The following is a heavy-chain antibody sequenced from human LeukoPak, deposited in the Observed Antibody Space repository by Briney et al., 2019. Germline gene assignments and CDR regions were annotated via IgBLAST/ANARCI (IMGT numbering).Heavy chain of an antibody. CDR1: GFTFSSYS. J-gene: IGHJ4*02. D-gene: IGHD5-18*01. Sequence: KPRGSLRLSCAASGFTFSSYSINWVRQAPGKGLEWVSSISSSSSYIYYADSVKGRFTISRDNAKNSLYLQMNSLRAEDTAVYYCARPKNRGYSYGYDYWGQGTLVTVSS. V-gene: IGHV3-21*01. CDR2: ISSSSSYI. CDR3: ARPKNRGYSYGYDY.